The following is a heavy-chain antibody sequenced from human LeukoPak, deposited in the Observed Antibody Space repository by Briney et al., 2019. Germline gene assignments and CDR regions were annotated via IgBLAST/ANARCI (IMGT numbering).Heavy chain of an antibody. V-gene: IGHV3-48*01. J-gene: IGHJ3*02. CDR1: GFTFSSYG. CDR2: ISISGTTI. CDR3: AKDLLQTFFFDSSGYYSDAFGM. Sequence: PGGSLSLSCAASGFTFSSYGMNWVRQAPGKGLEWVSYISISGTTIYYADSVKGRFTISRDNSRNSLYLQMNSLRAEDTAVYYCAKDLLQTFFFDSSGYYSDAFGMWGQGTMVTVSP. D-gene: IGHD3-22*01.